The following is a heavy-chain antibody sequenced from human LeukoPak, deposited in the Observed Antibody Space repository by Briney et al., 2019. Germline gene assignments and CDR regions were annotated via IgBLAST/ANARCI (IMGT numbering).Heavy chain of an antibody. D-gene: IGHD3-10*01. Sequence: GGSLRLSCAASGFTFSSYIMHWVCQAPGKALEYVSAISGNGDRTYYAHSVKGRFTISRDNSKDTVYLQMGSLRVADMAVYYCARGVLSFGDSPTNYFDDCGHGALVTVSS. CDR3: ARGVLSFGDSPTNYFDD. V-gene: IGHV3-64*01. CDR2: ISGNGDRT. J-gene: IGHJ4*01. CDR1: GFTFSSYI.